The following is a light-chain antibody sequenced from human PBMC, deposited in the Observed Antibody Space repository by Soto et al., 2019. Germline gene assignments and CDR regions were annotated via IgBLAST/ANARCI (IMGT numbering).Light chain of an antibody. CDR2: DAS. V-gene: IGKV3-11*02. CDR3: QQRSHWPWT. J-gene: IGKJ1*01. Sequence: EIVLTQSPATLSLSPGDKATLSCRASPSVSSYLAWYQQKPGQAPRLLMYDASIRATGIPARFSGTGSERDFPLTITSLEPEDFAVYYCQQRSHWPWTFGQGPKVEIK. CDR1: PSVSSY.